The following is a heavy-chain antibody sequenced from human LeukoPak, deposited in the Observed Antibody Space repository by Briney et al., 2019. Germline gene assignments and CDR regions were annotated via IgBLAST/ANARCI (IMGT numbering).Heavy chain of an antibody. CDR1: GFTFRSSG. Sequence: GGSLRLSCAASGFTFRSSGMHWVRQAPGKGLEWVAFIQYHGRDKYYADSVKGRFTISRGNSKNTLYMEVNSLRAEDTAVYYCAREGGRTVAGTFDNWGQGTLVTVSS. J-gene: IGHJ4*02. V-gene: IGHV3-30*02. CDR2: IQYHGRDK. D-gene: IGHD6-19*01. CDR3: AREGGRTVAGTFDN.